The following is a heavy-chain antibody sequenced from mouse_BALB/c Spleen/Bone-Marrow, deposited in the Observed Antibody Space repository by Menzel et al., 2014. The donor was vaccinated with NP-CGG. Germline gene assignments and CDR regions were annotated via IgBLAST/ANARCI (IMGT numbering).Heavy chain of an antibody. D-gene: IGHD1-1*01. CDR2: INPSSGGA. Sequence: VQLQQSGAELVKPGASVKLSCKASGYTFTSYWMHWVKLRPGQGFEWIGEINPSSGGANYNERFKRKATLTVDKSSSTAYMQLSSLTSEDSAVYYCATSYYYAGSRGNSWGQGTTLTVSS. CDR3: ATSYYYAGSRGNS. J-gene: IGHJ2*01. CDR1: GYTFTSYW. V-gene: IGHV1S16*01.